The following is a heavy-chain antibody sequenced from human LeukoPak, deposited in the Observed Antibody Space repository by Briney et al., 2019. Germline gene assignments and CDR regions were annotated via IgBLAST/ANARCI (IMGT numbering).Heavy chain of an antibody. CDR1: GGSISSSSYY. Sequence: PSETLSLTCTVSGGSISSSSYYWGWIRPPPGKGLEWIGSIYYSGSTYYNPSLKSRVTISVDTSKNQFSLKLSSVTAADTAVYYCARGHYGSGRSWFDPLGQGTLVTVSS. CDR3: ARGHYGSGRSWFDP. V-gene: IGHV4-39*07. J-gene: IGHJ5*02. D-gene: IGHD3-10*01. CDR2: IYYSGST.